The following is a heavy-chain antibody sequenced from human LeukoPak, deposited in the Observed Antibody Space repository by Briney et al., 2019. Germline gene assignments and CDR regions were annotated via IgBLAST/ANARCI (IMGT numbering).Heavy chain of an antibody. D-gene: IGHD4-17*01. CDR1: GFTFSNYA. Sequence: GGSLRLSCAASGFTFSNYAMSWLRQAPGKGLEWVSVVSGSGGRTYYADSVKGRFTISRDNSKNTLFLQMNSLRVEDTAVYYCAKGAQDFGDSTTDYWGQGTLVTVSS. CDR2: VSGSGGRT. J-gene: IGHJ4*02. V-gene: IGHV3-23*01. CDR3: AKGAQDFGDSTTDY.